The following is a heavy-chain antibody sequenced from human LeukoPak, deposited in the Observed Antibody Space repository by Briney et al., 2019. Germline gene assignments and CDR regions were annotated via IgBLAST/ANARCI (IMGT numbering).Heavy chain of an antibody. D-gene: IGHD3-10*01. J-gene: IGHJ6*02. CDR1: GGSISSGDYY. CDR3: ARRTAGKIITMGGLDV. Sequence: SETLSLTCAVSGGSISSGDYYWSWIRQHPGKGLEWIGYIYYSGSTYYNPSLKSRVTISVDTSKNQFSLKLSSVTAADTAVYYCARRTAGKIITMGGLDVWGQGTTVTVSS. V-gene: IGHV4-31*11. CDR2: IYYSGST.